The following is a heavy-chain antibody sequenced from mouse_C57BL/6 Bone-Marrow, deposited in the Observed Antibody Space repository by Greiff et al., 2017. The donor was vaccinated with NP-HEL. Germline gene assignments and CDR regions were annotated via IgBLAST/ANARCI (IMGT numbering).Heavy chain of an antibody. Sequence: DVMLVESGGGLVQPGGSLSLSCAASGFTFTDYYMSWVRQPPGKALEWLGFIRNKANGYTTEYSVSVKGPFTISRDNSQCILYLQMNALGAEDSVTYNCARWLPGAMDYWGQGTSVTVSS. D-gene: IGHD3-1*01. CDR3: ARWLPGAMDY. J-gene: IGHJ4*01. CDR2: IRNKANGYTT. V-gene: IGHV7-3*01. CDR1: GFTFTDYY.